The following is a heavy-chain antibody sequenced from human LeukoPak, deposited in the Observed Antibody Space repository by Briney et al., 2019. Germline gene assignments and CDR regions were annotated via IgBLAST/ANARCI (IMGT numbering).Heavy chain of an antibody. CDR2: INPSGGST. D-gene: IGHD3-22*01. CDR1: GYTFTSYY. V-gene: IGHV1-46*01. CDR3: ARAARYYYDSSGRNDAFDI. Sequence: VASVKVSCKASGYTFTSYYMHWVRQAPGQGLEWMGIINPSGGSTSYAQKFQGRVTMTTDTSTSTAYMELRSLRSDDTAVYYCARAARYYYDSSGRNDAFDIWGQGTMVTVSS. J-gene: IGHJ3*02.